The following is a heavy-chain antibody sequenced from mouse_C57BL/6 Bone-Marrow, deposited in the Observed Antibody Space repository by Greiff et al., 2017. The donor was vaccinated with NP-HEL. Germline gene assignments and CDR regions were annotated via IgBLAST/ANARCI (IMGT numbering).Heavy chain of an antibody. CDR3: ARGWDGFAY. D-gene: IGHD4-1*01. V-gene: IGHV3-6*01. Sequence: EVKLMESGPGLVKPSQSLSLTCSVTGYSITSGYYWNWIRQFPGNKLEWMGYISYDGSNNYNPSLKNRISITRDTSKNQFFLKLNSVTTEDTATYYCARGWDGFAYWGQGTLVTVSA. CDR2: ISYDGSN. J-gene: IGHJ3*01. CDR1: GYSITSGYY.